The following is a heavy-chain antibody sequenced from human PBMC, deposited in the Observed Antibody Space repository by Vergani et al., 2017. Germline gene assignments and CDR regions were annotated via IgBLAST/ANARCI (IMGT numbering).Heavy chain of an antibody. CDR2: IYSGGST. CDR3: ARGKLTIFGVVNSYYYYYGMDV. J-gene: IGHJ6*02. CDR1: GFTVSSNY. V-gene: IGHV3-53*01. Sequence: EVQLVESGGGLVQPGRSLRLSCAASGFTVSSNYMSWVRQAPGKGLEWVSVIYSGGSTYYADSVKGRFTISRDNSKNTLYLQMNSLRAEDTAVYYCARGKLTIFGVVNSYYYYYGMDVWGQGTTVTVSS. D-gene: IGHD3-3*01.